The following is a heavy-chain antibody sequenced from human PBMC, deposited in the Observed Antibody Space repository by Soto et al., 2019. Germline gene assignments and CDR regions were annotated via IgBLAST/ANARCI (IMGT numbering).Heavy chain of an antibody. D-gene: IGHD5-18*01. V-gene: IGHV3-30*18. CDR2: ISYDGSNK. CDR1: GFTFSSYG. J-gene: IGHJ4*02. CDR3: AKDLGGVGYSYGYVDY. Sequence: QVQLMESGGGVVQPGRSLRLSCAASGFTFSSYGMHWVRQAPGKGLEWVAVISYDGSNKYYADSVKGRFTISRDNSKNTLYLQMNSLRAEDTAVYYCAKDLGGVGYSYGYVDYWGQGTLVTVSS.